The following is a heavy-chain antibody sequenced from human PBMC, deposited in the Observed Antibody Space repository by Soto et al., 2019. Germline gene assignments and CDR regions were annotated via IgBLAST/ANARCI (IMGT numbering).Heavy chain of an antibody. CDR3: ARGGKWELLLRL. J-gene: IGHJ4*02. Sequence: QVQLVESGGGVVRPGTSLRLSCAGSGFSFSDYGMNWVRQAPGKGLEWVAVMWYDGSVRRYADSVKGRFTISRDISKNTLYLRMNSLRVEDTAVYFCARGGKWELLLRLWGQGTLVTVSS. V-gene: IGHV3-33*01. CDR2: MWYDGSVR. CDR1: GFSFSDYG. D-gene: IGHD1-26*01.